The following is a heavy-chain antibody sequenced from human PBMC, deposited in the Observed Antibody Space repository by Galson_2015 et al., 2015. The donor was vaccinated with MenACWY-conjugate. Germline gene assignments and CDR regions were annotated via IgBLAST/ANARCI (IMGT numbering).Heavy chain of an antibody. J-gene: IGHJ5*02. D-gene: IGHD4-17*01. CDR1: GASMSNYS. CDR3: ARRATTGWFDP. Sequence: LTCTVSGASMSNYSWTWVRQSPEKGLEWIGHIYHSGATNYNPSPQSRVIISADASKGQISLNLASVSAADTAVYYCARRATTGWFDPWGQGTQVTVSS. V-gene: IGHV4-59*13. CDR2: IYHSGAT.